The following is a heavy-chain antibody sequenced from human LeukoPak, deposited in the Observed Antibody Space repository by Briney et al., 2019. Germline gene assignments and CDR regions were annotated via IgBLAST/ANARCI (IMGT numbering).Heavy chain of an antibody. CDR2: IYTSGST. V-gene: IGHV4-4*07. CDR1: GGSISSYY. D-gene: IGHD2-15*01. J-gene: IGHJ6*03. CDR3: ARGRCSGGSCYWLSYYYYMDV. Sequence: SSETLSLTCTVSGGSISSYYWSWIRQPAGKGLEWIGRIYTSGSTNYNPSLKSRVTMSVDTSKNQFSLKLSSVTAADTAVYYCARGRCSGGSCYWLSYYYYMDVWGKGTTVTVSS.